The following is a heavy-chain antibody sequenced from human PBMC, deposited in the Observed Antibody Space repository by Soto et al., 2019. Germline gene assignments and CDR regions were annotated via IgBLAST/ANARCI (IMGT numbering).Heavy chain of an antibody. D-gene: IGHD1-26*01. CDR3: GKDVGDYVPYYYGVDV. V-gene: IGHV3-30*18. Sequence: QVQLVESGGGVVQPGTSLRLSCAASGFTFKTHAMHWVRQAPGKGLEWMAVIAYDGNEKFYADSVKGRFTISIDNSKNALYLQITTQRNEDTAVYYCGKDVGDYVPYYYGVDVWGQGTTVTVSS. J-gene: IGHJ6*02. CDR2: IAYDGNEK. CDR1: GFTFKTHA.